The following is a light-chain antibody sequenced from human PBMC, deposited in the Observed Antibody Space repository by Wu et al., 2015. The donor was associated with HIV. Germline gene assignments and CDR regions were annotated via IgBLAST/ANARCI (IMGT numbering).Light chain of an antibody. J-gene: IGKJ5*01. CDR2: DSS. V-gene: IGKV3-11*01. CDR1: QNINNY. CDR3: QQFGDWPLT. Sequence: EIVLTQSPVTLSLSPGERATLSCRASQNINNYLAWYQQKPGQSPRLLIYDSSNRATGIPPRFSGSGSGTDFTLSISSLESEDFAVYYCQQFGDWPLTFGQGTRLDIK.